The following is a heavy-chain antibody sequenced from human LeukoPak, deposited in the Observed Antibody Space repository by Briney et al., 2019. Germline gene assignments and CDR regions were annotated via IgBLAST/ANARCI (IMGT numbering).Heavy chain of an antibody. Sequence: GGSLRLSCVASGFTFGKYWISWVRQAPGKGLEWVANIKLDGSEKNYVDSVKGRFTISRDNTKNSLYLQMDSLRPEDTAIYYCAKDWGSSGWYNYFDPWGQGTLVTVSS. CDR2: IKLDGSEK. CDR1: GFTFGKYW. D-gene: IGHD6-19*01. CDR3: AKDWGSSGWYNYFDP. J-gene: IGHJ5*02. V-gene: IGHV3-7*01.